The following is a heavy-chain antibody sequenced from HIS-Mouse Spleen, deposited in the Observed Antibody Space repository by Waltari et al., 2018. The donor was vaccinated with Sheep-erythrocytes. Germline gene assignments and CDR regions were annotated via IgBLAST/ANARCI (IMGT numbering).Heavy chain of an antibody. V-gene: IGHV3-74*01. D-gene: IGHD6-19*01. CDR2: INSDGSST. J-gene: IGHJ4*02. Sequence: EVQLVESGGGLVQPGGSLRLSCAASGFTFSSYWMHWVRQAPGKGLVWVSSINSDGSSTSYAAAVKGRFTISRDNAKNTLYLQMNSLRAEDTAVYYCARSDIRSSGWLDYLGQGTLVTVSS. CDR1: GFTFSSYW. CDR3: ARSDIRSSGWLDY.